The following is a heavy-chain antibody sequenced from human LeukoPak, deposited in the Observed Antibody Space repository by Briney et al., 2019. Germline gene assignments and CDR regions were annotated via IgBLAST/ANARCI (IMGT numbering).Heavy chain of an antibody. J-gene: IGHJ4*02. CDR2: IKQDGSVK. V-gene: IGHV3-7*04. CDR1: GITLTTYW. Sequence: GGSLRLSCAAFGITLTTYWISWVRQAPGKGLEWVANIKQDGSVKYYVDSVKGRFTLSRDNAKNSLYLQMNSLRAEDTAVYYCAKEASGRSFDYWGQGTLVTVSS. D-gene: IGHD3-10*01. CDR3: AKEASGRSFDY.